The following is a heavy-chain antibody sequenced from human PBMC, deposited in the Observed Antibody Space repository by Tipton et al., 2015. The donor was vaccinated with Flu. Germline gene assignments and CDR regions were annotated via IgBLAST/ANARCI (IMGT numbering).Heavy chain of an antibody. CDR1: GDSIRSSDYY. V-gene: IGHV4-38-2*02. D-gene: IGHD4-11*01. CDR3: ARRDYSNYVSEPKNWFDP. CDR2: IFHSGNA. Sequence: TLSRTCTVSGDSIRSSDYYWGWVRQPPGKGLQWIGNIFHSGNAYRNPSLKSRVTISVDTSKNQFSLKLTSVTAADTAVYYCARRDYSNYVSEPKNWFDPWGQGTLVTVSP. J-gene: IGHJ5*02.